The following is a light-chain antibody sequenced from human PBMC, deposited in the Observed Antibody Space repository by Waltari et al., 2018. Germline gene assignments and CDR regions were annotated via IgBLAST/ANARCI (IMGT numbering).Light chain of an antibody. CDR3: QQYYQWPYT. CDR1: QSVRGS. J-gene: IGKJ2*01. V-gene: IGKV3-15*01. Sequence: EILMTQSPGVLSVSPGERATLSCRASQSVRGSVAWYQQKPGQAPRLLVYVASTRATDIPARFVGSGSGTDFSLTISSLQSEDFAVYYCQQYYQWPYTFGQGTKLAVK. CDR2: VAS.